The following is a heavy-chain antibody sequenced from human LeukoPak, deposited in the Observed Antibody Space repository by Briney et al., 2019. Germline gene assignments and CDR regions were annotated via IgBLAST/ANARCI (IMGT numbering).Heavy chain of an antibody. CDR3: ARIITGTTEAYYYYYYMDV. CDR1: GYTFTSYG. V-gene: IGHV1-18*01. J-gene: IGHJ6*03. CDR2: ISAYNGNT. D-gene: IGHD1-20*01. Sequence: ASVKVSCKASGYTFTSYGISWVRQAPGQGLEWMGWISAYNGNTNYAQKLQGRVTMTTDTSTSTAYMELRSLRSDDTAVYYCARIITGTTEAYYYYYYMDVWGKGTTVTVSS.